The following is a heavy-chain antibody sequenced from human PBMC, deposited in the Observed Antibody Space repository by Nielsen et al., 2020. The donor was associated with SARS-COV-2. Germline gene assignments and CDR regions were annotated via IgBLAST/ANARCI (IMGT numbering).Heavy chain of an antibody. CDR2: IKQDGSEK. CDR1: GFTFSSYW. J-gene: IGHJ6*03. Sequence: GGSLRLSCAASGFTFSSYWMSWVRQAPGKGLEWVANIKQDGSEKYYVDSVKGRFTISRDNAKNSLYLQMNSLRAEDTAVYYCARGGVPSTRSHYSYYYMDVWGKGTTVTVSS. CDR3: ARGGVPSTRSHYSYYYMDV. V-gene: IGHV3-7*01. D-gene: IGHD3-10*01.